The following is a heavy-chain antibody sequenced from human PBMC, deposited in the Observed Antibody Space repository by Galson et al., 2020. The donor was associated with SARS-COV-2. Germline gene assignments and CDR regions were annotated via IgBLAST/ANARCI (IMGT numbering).Heavy chain of an antibody. J-gene: IGHJ6*02. Sequence: SETLSLTCTVSGGSISSGSYYWGWIRQPAGKGLEWIGRIYTSGSTNYNPSLKSRVTMSVDTSKNQFSLKLSSVTAADTAVYYCARDSGNNRAYYYYYYGMDVWGQGTTGTVSS. CDR1: GGSISSGSYY. CDR2: IYTSGST. CDR3: ARDSGNNRAYYYYYYGMDV. D-gene: IGHD3-16*01. V-gene: IGHV4-61*02.